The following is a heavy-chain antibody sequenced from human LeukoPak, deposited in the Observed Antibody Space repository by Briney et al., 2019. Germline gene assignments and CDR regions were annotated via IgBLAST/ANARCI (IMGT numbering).Heavy chain of an antibody. J-gene: IGHJ6*02. CDR3: ATAPYGGNRHYYYYGMDV. CDR1: GFTFSSYG. D-gene: IGHD4-23*01. CDR2: IWYDGSNK. Sequence: GGSLRLSCAASGFTFSSYGMHWVRQAPGKGLEWVAVIWYDGSNKYYADSVKGRFTISRDNSKNTLYLQMNSLRAEDTAVYYCATAPYGGNRHYYYYGMDVWGQGTTVTVSS. V-gene: IGHV3-33*01.